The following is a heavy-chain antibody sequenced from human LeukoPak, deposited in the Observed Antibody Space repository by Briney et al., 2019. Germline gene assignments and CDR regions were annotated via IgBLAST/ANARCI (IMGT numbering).Heavy chain of an antibody. J-gene: IGHJ5*02. CDR2: IYYSGTT. CDR1: GASISTIISY. Sequence: PAETLSLTCTVSGASISTIISYWGWIRQTRGKGREWIGSIYYSGTTYYNPSLESRVTISIDTSKNQFSVKLTSVTAADTAVYYCARDQGAVAGIDPWGQGTLVTVSS. D-gene: IGHD6-19*01. V-gene: IGHV4-39*07. CDR3: ARDQGAVAGIDP.